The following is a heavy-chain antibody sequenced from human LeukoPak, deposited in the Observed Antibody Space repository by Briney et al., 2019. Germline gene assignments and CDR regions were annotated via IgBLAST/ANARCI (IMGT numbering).Heavy chain of an antibody. D-gene: IGHD3-22*01. V-gene: IGHV4-39*07. CDR1: GGSISSGGYS. CDR2: IYYSGST. CDR3: ARDLFVTYYYDSSGYSARDY. J-gene: IGHJ4*02. Sequence: SQTLSLTCAVSGGSISSGGYSWGWIRQPPGKGLEWIGSIYYSGSTYYNPSLKSRVTISVDTSKNQFSLKLSSVTAADTAVYYCARDLFVTYYYDSSGYSARDYWGQGTLVTVSS.